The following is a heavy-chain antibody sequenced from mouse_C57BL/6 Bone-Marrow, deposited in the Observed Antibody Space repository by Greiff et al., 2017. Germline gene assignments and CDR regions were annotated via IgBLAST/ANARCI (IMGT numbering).Heavy chain of an antibody. J-gene: IGHJ1*03. V-gene: IGHV1-61*01. D-gene: IGHD2-5*01. Sequence: QVQLQQPGAELVRPGSSVKLSCKASGYTFTSYWMDWVKQRPGQGLEWIGNIYPSDSETNYNQKFKDKATLTVNKSSSTAYMQLSSLTSEDSAVYYCARSIVKYFDVWGTGTTVTVSS. CDR1: GYTFTSYW. CDR2: IYPSDSET. CDR3: ARSIVKYFDV.